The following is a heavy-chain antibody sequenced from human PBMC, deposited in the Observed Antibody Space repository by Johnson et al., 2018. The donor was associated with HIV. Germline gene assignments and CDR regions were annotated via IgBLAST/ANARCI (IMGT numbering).Heavy chain of an antibody. J-gene: IGHJ3*02. CDR2: INWNGGST. Sequence: VQLVESGGGVVRPGGSLRLSCAASGFTFDDYGMSWVRQAPGKGLEWVSGINWNGGSTGYADSVKGRFTISRDNAKNSLYLQMNSLRAEDTALYYWAREIPYDYVWGSYRPGAFDIWGQGTMVTVSS. CDR3: AREIPYDYVWGSYRPGAFDI. CDR1: GFTFDDYG. V-gene: IGHV3-20*04. D-gene: IGHD3-16*02.